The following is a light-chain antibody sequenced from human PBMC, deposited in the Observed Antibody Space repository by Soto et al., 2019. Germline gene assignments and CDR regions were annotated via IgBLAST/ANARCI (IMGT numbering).Light chain of an antibody. J-gene: IGKJ1*01. CDR2: AAS. Sequence: DIQMTQSPSSLSASVGDRVTITCRASQGIRNDLGWYQQKPGKAPKRLIYAASSLQSGVPSSFSCSGSGTEFPLTISSLQPEYFATYYCLQQNSYVTWTYGQGNKVEI. CDR3: LQQNSYVTWT. V-gene: IGKV1-17*01. CDR1: QGIRND.